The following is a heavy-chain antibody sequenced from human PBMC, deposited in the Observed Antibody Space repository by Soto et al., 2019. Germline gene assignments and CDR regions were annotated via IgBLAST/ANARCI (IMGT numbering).Heavy chain of an antibody. CDR3: AKEETGAYSY. CDR2: ITDTGGST. CDR1: GVTLSSYA. V-gene: IGHV3-23*01. J-gene: IGHJ4*02. Sequence: GGSLRLSFAVSGVTLSSYAMSWVRQAPGKGLEWVSEITDTGGSTYYADSVKGRFTISRDTSKNTLYLQMNSLRAEDTAVYYCAKEETGAYSYWGQGT. D-gene: IGHD7-27*01.